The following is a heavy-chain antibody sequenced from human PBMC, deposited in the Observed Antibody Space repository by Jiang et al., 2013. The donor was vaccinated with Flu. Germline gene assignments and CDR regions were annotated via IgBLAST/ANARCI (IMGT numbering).Heavy chain of an antibody. J-gene: IGHJ4*02. CDR2: ISWNSGSI. V-gene: IGHV3-9*01. Sequence: VQLVESGGGLVQPGRSLRLSCAASGFTFDDYAMHWVRQAPGKGLEWVSGISWNSGSIGYADSVKGRFTISRDNVKNSLYLQMNSLRAEDTALYYCATLRCGGDCGGGPFDFWGQGTLVIVSS. CDR3: ATLRCGGDCGGGPFDF. D-gene: IGHD2-21*02. CDR1: GFTFDDYA.